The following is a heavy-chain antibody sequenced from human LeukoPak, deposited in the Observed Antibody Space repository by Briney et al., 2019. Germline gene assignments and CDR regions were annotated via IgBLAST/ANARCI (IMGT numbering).Heavy chain of an antibody. J-gene: IGHJ4*02. CDR1: GFTFSGYS. CDR3: ARDLMVYAFFDY. V-gene: IGHV3-21*01. CDR2: ISGSSNYI. D-gene: IGHD2-8*01. Sequence: GGSLRLSCAASGFTFSGYSMNWVRQAPGKGLEWVASISGSSNYIHYADSVKGRFSISRDNANNSLYLRMNSLRAEDTAVYYCARDLMVYAFFDYWGLGTLVTVSS.